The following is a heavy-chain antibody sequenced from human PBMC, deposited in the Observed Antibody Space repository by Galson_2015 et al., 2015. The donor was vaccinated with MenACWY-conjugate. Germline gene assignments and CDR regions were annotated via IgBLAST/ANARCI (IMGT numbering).Heavy chain of an antibody. J-gene: IGHJ3*02. Sequence: PALVKPTQTLTLTCTFSGFSLSTSGMCVSWIRQPPGKALEWLALIDWDDDKYYSTSLKTRLTISKDTSKNQVVLTMTNMDPVDTATYYCARTDGSGYCGAGAGDAFDIWGQGTMVTVSS. CDR2: IDWDDDK. V-gene: IGHV2-70*01. D-gene: IGHD3-22*01. CDR1: GFSLSTSGMC. CDR3: ARTDGSGYCGAGAGDAFDI.